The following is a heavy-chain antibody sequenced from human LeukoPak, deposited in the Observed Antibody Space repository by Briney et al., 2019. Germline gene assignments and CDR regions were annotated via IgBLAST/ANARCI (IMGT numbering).Heavy chain of an antibody. CDR3: ARVWKSVTILGVVKT. CDR1: GFTFSDYY. V-gene: IGHV3-11*01. J-gene: IGHJ4*02. Sequence: PGGSLRLSCAASGFTFSDYYMSWIRQAPGKGLEWVSYISSSGSTIYYADSVKGRFTISRDNAKNSLYLQMNSLRAEDTAVYYCARVWKSVTILGVVKTWGQGTLVTVSS. D-gene: IGHD3-3*01. CDR2: ISSSGSTI.